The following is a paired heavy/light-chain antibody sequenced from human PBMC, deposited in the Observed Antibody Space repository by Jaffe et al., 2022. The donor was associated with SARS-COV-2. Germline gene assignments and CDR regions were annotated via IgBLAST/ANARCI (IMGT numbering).Heavy chain of an antibody. V-gene: IGHV1-8*01. CDR1: GYTFTSYD. CDR3: ARGPSGGRRKGSYYRWYFDL. CDR2: MNPNSGNT. J-gene: IGHJ2*01. Sequence: QVQLVQSGAEVKKPGASVKVSCKASGYTFTSYDINWVRQATGQGLEWMGWMNPNSGNTGYAQKFQGRVTMTRNTSISTAYMELSSLRSEDTAVYYCARGPSGGRRKGSYYRWYFDLWGRGTLVTVSS. D-gene: IGHD1-26*01.
Light chain of an antibody. CDR3: QQFNNYLYT. Sequence: AIQLTQSPSSLSASVGDRVTITCRASQGISSALAWYQQKPGKAPKLLIYDASSLESGVPSRFSGSGSGTDFTLTISSLQPEDFATYYCQQFNNYLYTFGQGTKLEIK. J-gene: IGKJ2*01. V-gene: IGKV1D-13*01. CDR1: QGISSA. CDR2: DAS.